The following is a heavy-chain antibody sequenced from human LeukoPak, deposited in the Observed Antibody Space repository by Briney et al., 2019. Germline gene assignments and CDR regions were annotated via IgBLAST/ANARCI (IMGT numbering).Heavy chain of an antibody. CDR1: GYTFTGYY. V-gene: IGHV1-46*01. D-gene: IGHD5/OR15-5a*01. Sequence: VSVKVSCKASGYTFTGYYMHWVRQAPGQGLEWMGIINPSGGSTTYAQKFQGRVTMTRDMSTSTVYMELSSLRSEDTAVYYCARLEPSLRGSTFDYWGQGTLVTVSS. J-gene: IGHJ4*02. CDR3: ARLEPSLRGSTFDY. CDR2: INPSGGST.